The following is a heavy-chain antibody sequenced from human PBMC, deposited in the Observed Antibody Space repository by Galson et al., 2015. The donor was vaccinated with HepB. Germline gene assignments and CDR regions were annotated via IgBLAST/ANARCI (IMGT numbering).Heavy chain of an antibody. Sequence: SLRLSCAASGFPFRSYGMTWVRQAPGQGLEWVSGISGSGGSTYYADSVKGRVTIARDNSKNTLYLQMNRLRVEDTAVYYCAKDDMESPYGGYALDVWGQGTMVTVSS. CDR1: GFPFRSYG. CDR2: ISGSGGST. CDR3: AKDDMESPYGGYALDV. D-gene: IGHD4/OR15-4a*01. J-gene: IGHJ3*01. V-gene: IGHV3-23*01.